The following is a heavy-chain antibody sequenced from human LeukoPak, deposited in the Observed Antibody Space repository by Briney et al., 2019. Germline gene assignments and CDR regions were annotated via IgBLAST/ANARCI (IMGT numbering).Heavy chain of an antibody. D-gene: IGHD3-10*01. J-gene: IGHJ5*02. CDR1: GGTFSSYA. CDR3: ARGITMVRGVIIDNWFDP. V-gene: IGHV1-69*04. Sequence: GASVKVSCKASGGTFSSYAISWVRRAPGQGLEWMGRIIPILGIANYAQKFQGRVTITADKSTSTAYMELSSLRSEDTAVYYCARGITMVRGVIIDNWFDPWGQGTLVTVSS. CDR2: IIPILGIA.